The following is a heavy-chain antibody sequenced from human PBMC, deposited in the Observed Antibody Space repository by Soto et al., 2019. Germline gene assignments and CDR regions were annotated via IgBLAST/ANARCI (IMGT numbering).Heavy chain of an antibody. CDR1: GFRLSSYA. J-gene: IGHJ4*02. CDR3: AKDRRDGDFMHILVVDF. CDR2: MSYDESKK. V-gene: IGHV3-30*18. D-gene: IGHD2-15*01. Sequence: QLGGSLRLSCATSGFRLSSYAMHWVRQAPGKGLEWVALMSYDESKKYYADSVKGRFTISRDTSKNTLVLEMNNLGVEDTAVYYCAKDRRDGDFMHILVVDFWGQGALVTVSX.